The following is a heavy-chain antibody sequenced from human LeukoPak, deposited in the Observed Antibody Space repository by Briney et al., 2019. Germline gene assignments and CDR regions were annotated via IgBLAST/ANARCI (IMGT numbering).Heavy chain of an antibody. Sequence: SETLSLTCTVSGGSISSSSYYWGWIRQSPGKGLEWIGRIYYSGTTDYNPSLKSRVTISVDTSKNQFSLELSSVTAADTAVYYCASNAVTTAYWGQGTLVAVSS. CDR1: GGSISSSSYY. CDR2: IYYSGTT. D-gene: IGHD4-17*01. V-gene: IGHV4-39*01. J-gene: IGHJ4*02. CDR3: ASNAVTTAY.